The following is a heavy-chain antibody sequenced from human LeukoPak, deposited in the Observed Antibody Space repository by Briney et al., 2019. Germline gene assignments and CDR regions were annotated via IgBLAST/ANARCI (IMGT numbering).Heavy chain of an antibody. Sequence: SETLSLACTVSGGSIYSTTFYWGWIRQPPGKGLEWIGSMYYDGSTYHNPSLKSRVTISVDTSNNQFSLELTSVTAADTAVYFCARRSDSGSDDGEDYFDYWGQGTLVTVSS. V-gene: IGHV4-39*01. CDR3: ARRSDSGSDDGEDYFDY. J-gene: IGHJ4*02. CDR1: GGSIYSTTFY. CDR2: MYYDGST. D-gene: IGHD1-26*01.